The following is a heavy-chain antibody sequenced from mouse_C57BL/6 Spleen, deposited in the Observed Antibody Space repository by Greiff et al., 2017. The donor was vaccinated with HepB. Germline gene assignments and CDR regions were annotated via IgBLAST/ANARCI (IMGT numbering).Heavy chain of an antibody. Sequence: EVQLQQSGPELVKPGASVKISCKASGYTFTDYYMNWVKQSHGKSLEWIGDINPNNGGTSYNQKFKGKATLTVDKSSSTAYMELRSLTSEDSAVYYCARTIYYDYDGYFDVWGTGTMVTVSS. D-gene: IGHD2-4*01. CDR1: GYTFTDYY. CDR3: ARTIYYDYDGYFDV. CDR2: INPNNGGT. J-gene: IGHJ1*03. V-gene: IGHV1-26*01.